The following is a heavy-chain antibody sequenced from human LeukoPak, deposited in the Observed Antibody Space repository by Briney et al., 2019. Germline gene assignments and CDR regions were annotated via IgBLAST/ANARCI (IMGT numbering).Heavy chain of an antibody. CDR1: GGSISSYY. Sequence: SETLSLTCTVSGGSISSYYWSWIRQPPGKGLEWIGYIYYSGHTNYNPSLNSRVAISIDTSKNQFSLKLNSLTAADTAVYYCARATWNGYMFDYWGQGSLVTVTS. CDR3: ARATWNGYMFDY. J-gene: IGHJ4*02. V-gene: IGHV4-59*01. D-gene: IGHD5-24*01. CDR2: IYYSGHT.